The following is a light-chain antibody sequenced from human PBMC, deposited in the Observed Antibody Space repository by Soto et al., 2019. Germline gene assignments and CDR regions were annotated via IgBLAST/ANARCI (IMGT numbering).Light chain of an antibody. CDR1: SSDVGDYNY. V-gene: IGLV2-14*01. Sequence: QSVLTQPASVSGSPGQSITISCTGTSSDVGDYNYVSWYQQHPGKAPKLMIYDVTYRPSGVSNRFSGSKSGNTASLTISGLEAEDEADYYCSSYTSSGALGVFGGGTKVTVL. CDR3: SSYTSSGALGV. J-gene: IGLJ2*01. CDR2: DVT.